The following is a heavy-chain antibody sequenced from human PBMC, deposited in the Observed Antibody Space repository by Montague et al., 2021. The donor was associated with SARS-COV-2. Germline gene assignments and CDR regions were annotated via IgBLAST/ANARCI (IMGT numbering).Heavy chain of an antibody. CDR3: ARLGSCWWFFDY. V-gene: IGHV4-34*01. CDR2: INYSGDT. CDR1: GGSPSGYY. Sequence: SETLSLTCAVYGGSPSGYYWSWIRQAPGKGPEWIGDINYSGDTYYNPSLTSRVTISMDTSESQSSLKMTSVTAADTAVYYCARLGSCWWFFDYWGQGTLVTVSS. D-gene: IGHD2-8*02. J-gene: IGHJ4*02.